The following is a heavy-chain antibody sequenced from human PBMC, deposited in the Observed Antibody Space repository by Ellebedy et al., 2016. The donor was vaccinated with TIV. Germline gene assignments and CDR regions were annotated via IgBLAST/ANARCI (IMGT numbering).Heavy chain of an antibody. D-gene: IGHD2-15*01. CDR1: GFIFSTYA. Sequence: GGSLRLXXAASGFIFSTYAMHWVRQAPGKGLEWMAVISYDESNKYYADSVKGRFTISRDNSKNTLYLQMNSLRDEDTAVYYCASPYCIGGSCYRSEYFHQWGQGTLVTVSS. J-gene: IGHJ1*01. CDR2: ISYDESNK. CDR3: ASPYCIGGSCYRSEYFHQ. V-gene: IGHV3-30-3*01.